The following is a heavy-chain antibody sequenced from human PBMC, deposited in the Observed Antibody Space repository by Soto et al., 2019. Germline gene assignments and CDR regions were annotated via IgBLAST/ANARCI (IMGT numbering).Heavy chain of an antibody. D-gene: IGHD3-10*01. J-gene: IGHJ4*02. Sequence: QVQLVESGGGVVQPGRSLRLSCAASGFTFSSYGMHWVRQAPGKGLEWVAVISYDGSNKYYADSVKGRFTISRDNSKNTLYLKMNSLRAEDTAVYYCAKTPYYGSGIRAATFDYWGQGTLVTVSS. CDR1: GFTFSSYG. CDR3: AKTPYYGSGIRAATFDY. V-gene: IGHV3-30*18. CDR2: ISYDGSNK.